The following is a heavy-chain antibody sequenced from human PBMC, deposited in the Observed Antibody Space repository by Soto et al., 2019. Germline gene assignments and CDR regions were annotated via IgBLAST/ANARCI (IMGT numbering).Heavy chain of an antibody. D-gene: IGHD3-10*01. CDR1: GFTFSSHA. CDR2: ISSTSSIK. CDR3: ARRITMVRGPYYYYGMDV. Sequence: EVQLVESGGGLVQPGGSLRLSCAGSGFTFSSHAMTWVRQAPGKGLEWVSFISSTSSIKDYADSVKGRFTISRDKAKKSVYLQMNGLRDGDTAVYYCARRITMVRGPYYYYGMDVW. V-gene: IGHV3-48*02. J-gene: IGHJ6*01.